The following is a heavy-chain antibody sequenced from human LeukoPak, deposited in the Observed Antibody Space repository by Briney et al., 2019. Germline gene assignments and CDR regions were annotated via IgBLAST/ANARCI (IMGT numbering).Heavy chain of an antibody. CDR1: GFTFSSYS. CDR2: ISSSSSYI. D-gene: IGHD3-3*01. V-gene: IGHV3-21*01. J-gene: IGHJ3*01. Sequence: KAGGSLRLSCAASGFTFSSYSMNWVRQAPGKGLEWVSSISSSSSYIYYADSVKGRFTISRDNAKNSLYLQMNSLRAEDTAVYYCARGLSSMYYDFWSGNDPTWGQGTMVTVSS. CDR3: ARGLSSMYYDFWSGNDPT.